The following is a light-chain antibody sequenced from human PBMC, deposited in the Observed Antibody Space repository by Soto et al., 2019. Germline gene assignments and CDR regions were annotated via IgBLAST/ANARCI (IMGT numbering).Light chain of an antibody. J-gene: IGLJ3*02. Sequence: QSVLTQPPSVSGAPGQGVTISCAGTSSNIGAGYDVHWYQQVPGTAPKLLIYTNSNRPSGVPDRFSGSKSGTSASLAITGLQAEDEDDYSCQSYDSSLSALVFGGGTKLTVL. V-gene: IGLV1-40*01. CDR1: SSNIGAGYD. CDR2: TNS. CDR3: QSYDSSLSALV.